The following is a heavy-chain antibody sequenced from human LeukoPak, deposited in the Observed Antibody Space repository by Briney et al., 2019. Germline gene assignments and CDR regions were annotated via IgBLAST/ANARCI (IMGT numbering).Heavy chain of an antibody. CDR2: IYYSGST. CDR1: GGSISSGDYY. V-gene: IGHV4-30-4*01. CDR3: ARDLFDYYDSSGYSGDAFDI. D-gene: IGHD3-22*01. J-gene: IGHJ3*02. Sequence: PSETLSLTCTVSGGSISSGDYYWSWIRQPPGKGLEWIGYIYYSGSTYYNPSLKSRVTISVDTSKNQFSLKLSSVTAADTAVYYCARDLFDYYDSSGYSGDAFDIWGQGTMVTVSS.